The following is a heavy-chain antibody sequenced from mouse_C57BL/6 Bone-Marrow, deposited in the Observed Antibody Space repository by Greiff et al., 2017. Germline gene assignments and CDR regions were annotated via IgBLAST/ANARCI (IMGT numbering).Heavy chain of an antibody. CDR1: CYPFTSSG. D-gene: IGHD1-1*01. V-gene: IGHV1-81*01. CDR3: ARLPYYYGITYIDY. CDR2: LDPRSGNT. Sequence: VKLQESGAELARPGASVKLSCKASCYPFTSSGISWVTPRPGQGLAWIGELDPRSGNTYYTEKFKGKATRTAAKSSSTAYMELRSLTSEDSAVYFCARLPYYYGITYIDYWGQGTTLTVSA. J-gene: IGHJ2*01.